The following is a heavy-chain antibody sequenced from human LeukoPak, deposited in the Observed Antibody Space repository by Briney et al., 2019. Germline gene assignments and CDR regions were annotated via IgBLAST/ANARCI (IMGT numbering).Heavy chain of an antibody. D-gene: IGHD1-26*01. CDR2: MNPNSGNT. J-gene: IGHJ5*02. CDR1: GYTFTSYD. CDR3: ARDHKWELLTGWFDP. Sequence: GASVRVSCKASGYTFTSYDINWVRQATGQGLEWMGWMNPNSGNTGYAQKFQGRVTMTRNTSISTAYMELSSLRSEDTAVYYCARDHKWELLTGWFDPWGQGTLVTVSS. V-gene: IGHV1-8*01.